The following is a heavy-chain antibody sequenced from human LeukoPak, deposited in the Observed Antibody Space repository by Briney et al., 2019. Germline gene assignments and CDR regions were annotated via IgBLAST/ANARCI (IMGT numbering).Heavy chain of an antibody. Sequence: ASVKVSCKASGYTFTSYGISWVRQAPGQGHEWMGWISAYNGNTNYAQKLQGRVTMTTDTSTSTAYMELRSLRSDDTAVYYCARDPRYYGGNANDAFDIWGQGTMVTVSS. CDR3: ARDPRYYGGNANDAFDI. J-gene: IGHJ3*02. CDR2: ISAYNGNT. D-gene: IGHD4-23*01. V-gene: IGHV1-18*01. CDR1: GYTFTSYG.